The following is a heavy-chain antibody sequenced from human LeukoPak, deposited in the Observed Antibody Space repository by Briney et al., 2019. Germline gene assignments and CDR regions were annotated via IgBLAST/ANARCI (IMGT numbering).Heavy chain of an antibody. V-gene: IGHV4-4*07. CDR2: IYTSGST. Sequence: SETLSLTCTVSGYSISSGYYWSWIRQPAGKGLEWIGRIYTSGSTNYNPSLKSRVTMSVDTSKNQFSLKLSSVTAADTAVYYCARDSVGYYYGSGSYYGWFAPWGQGTLVTVSS. CDR1: GYSISSGYY. D-gene: IGHD3-10*01. CDR3: ARDSVGYYYGSGSYYGWFAP. J-gene: IGHJ5*02.